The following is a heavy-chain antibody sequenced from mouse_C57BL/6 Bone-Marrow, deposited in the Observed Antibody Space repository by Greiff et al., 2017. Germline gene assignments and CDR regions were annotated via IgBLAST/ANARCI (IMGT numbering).Heavy chain of an antibody. V-gene: IGHV1-53*01. Sequence: VQLQQPGTELVKPGASVKLSCKASVYTFTSSWLHWVKQRPGQGLEWIGNINPSNGGTNYNEKFKSKATLTVDKASSTAYMRLSSLTSEDSAVYYCARRVYYYGSRWDYFDYWGQGTTLSV. J-gene: IGHJ2*01. CDR3: ARRVYYYGSRWDYFDY. CDR2: INPSNGGT. CDR1: VYTFTSSW. D-gene: IGHD1-1*01.